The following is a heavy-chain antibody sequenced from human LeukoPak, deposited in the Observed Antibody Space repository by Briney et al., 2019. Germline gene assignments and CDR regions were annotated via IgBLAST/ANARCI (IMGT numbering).Heavy chain of an antibody. CDR1: GLTFSSYG. Sequence: GGSLRLSCAASGLTFSSYGMHWVRQAPGKGLEWVAFIRYDGSNKYYADSVKGRFTISRDNSKNTLYLQMNSLRAEDTAVYYCAKVFLEWLQYFDYWGQGTLVTVSS. V-gene: IGHV3-30*02. CDR2: IRYDGSNK. J-gene: IGHJ4*02. CDR3: AKVFLEWLQYFDY. D-gene: IGHD3-3*01.